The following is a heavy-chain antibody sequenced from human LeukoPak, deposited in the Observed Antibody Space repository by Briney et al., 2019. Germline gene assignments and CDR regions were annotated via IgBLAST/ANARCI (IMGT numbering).Heavy chain of an antibody. CDR2: INWNGGSN. D-gene: IGHD2-21*01. CDR1: GFTFVDYG. V-gene: IGHV3-20*04. CDR3: ARGAYCGGDCPLPNSLY. Sequence: GGSLRLSWAASGFTFVDYGMSWVRQAPGKGLEWVSGINWNGGSNGYADSVKGRFTISRDNAQNSLYLQMNSLTVEDTAVYYCARGAYCGGDCPLPNSLYWGRGTLVTVSS. J-gene: IGHJ4*02.